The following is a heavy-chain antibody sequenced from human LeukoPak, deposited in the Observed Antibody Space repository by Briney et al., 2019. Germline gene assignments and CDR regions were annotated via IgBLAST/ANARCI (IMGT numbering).Heavy chain of an antibody. CDR3: ARGSHDYGYRIGWEDYYYGMDV. D-gene: IGHD4-17*01. J-gene: IGHJ6*02. V-gene: IGHV3-7*01. CDR2: INQGGSDK. Sequence: PGGSLRLSCEFSGFSFTSYWMNWVRQAPGKGLEWVANINQGGSDKYYVDSVKGRFTISRDNAKNSLYLQMNSLRAEDTAVYYCARGSHDYGYRIGWEDYYYGMDVWGQGTTVTVSS. CDR1: GFSFTSYW.